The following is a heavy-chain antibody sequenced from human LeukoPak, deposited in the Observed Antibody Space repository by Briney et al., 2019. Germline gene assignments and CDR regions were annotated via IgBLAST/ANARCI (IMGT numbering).Heavy chain of an antibody. V-gene: IGHV3-15*01. CDR3: TTVGGSRRNFDY. Sequence: GGSLRLSCAASGFTFSNAWMSWVRQAPGKGLEWVGRIKSKTDGGTTDYAAPVKGRFTISRDDSKDTLYLQMNSLKTGDTAVYYCTTVGGSRRNFDYWGQGTLVTVSS. J-gene: IGHJ4*02. CDR2: IKSKTDGGTT. D-gene: IGHD1-26*01. CDR1: GFTFSNAW.